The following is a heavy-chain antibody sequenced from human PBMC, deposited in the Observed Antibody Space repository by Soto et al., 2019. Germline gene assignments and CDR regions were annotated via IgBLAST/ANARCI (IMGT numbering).Heavy chain of an antibody. CDR1: GFTFDQYT. D-gene: IGHD3-16*01. V-gene: IGHV3-9*01. CDR3: AKEMITFGDFNYYYMDV. Sequence: EVQLVESGGGLVQPGRSLRLACAASGFTFDQYTMHWVRQAPGKGLEWVSSITWHSGTIGYADSVKGRFTISRDNAKNSLYLQMICLRGEDAALYYCAKEMITFGDFNYYYMDVWGNRTTVTVSS. J-gene: IGHJ6*03. CDR2: ITWHSGTI.